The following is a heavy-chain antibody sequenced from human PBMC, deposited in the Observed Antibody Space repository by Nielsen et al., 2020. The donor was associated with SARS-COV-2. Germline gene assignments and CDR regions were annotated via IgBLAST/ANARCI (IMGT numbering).Heavy chain of an antibody. CDR2: INPSISAT. CDR1: GYTFTSYY. CDR3: AKDGGRRIGPYFDLLSGYYEQYYGMDV. D-gene: IGHD3-3*01. Sequence: ASVKVSCKASGYTFTSYYIHWVRQVPGQGLEWMGIINPSISATNYPQKFQDRVTMTRDTSTSTVYMELKNLRSEDTAVYYCAKDGGRRIGPYFDLLSGYYEQYYGMDVWGQGTTITVAS. J-gene: IGHJ6*01. V-gene: IGHV1-46*01.